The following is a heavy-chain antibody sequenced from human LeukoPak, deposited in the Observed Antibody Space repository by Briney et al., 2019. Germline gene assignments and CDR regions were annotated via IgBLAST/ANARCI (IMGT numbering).Heavy chain of an antibody. CDR1: GGSFSGYY. CDR2: INHSGST. CDR3: ARRITGIFRGAFDI. Sequence: RPSETLSLTCAVYGGSFSGYYWSWIRQPPGKGLEWIGEINHSGSTNYNPPLKSRVTISVDTSKNQFSLKLSSVTAADTAVYYCARRITGIFRGAFDIWGQGTMVTVSS. V-gene: IGHV4-34*01. J-gene: IGHJ3*02. D-gene: IGHD1-20*01.